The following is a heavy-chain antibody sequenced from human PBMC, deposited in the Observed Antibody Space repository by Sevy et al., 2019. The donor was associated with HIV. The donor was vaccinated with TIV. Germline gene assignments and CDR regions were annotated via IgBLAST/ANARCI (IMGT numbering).Heavy chain of an antibody. J-gene: IGHJ3*02. CDR2: INTGTGDT. CDR3: ARNEDI. V-gene: IGHV1-3*04. CDR1: GDPLNVYK. Sequence: ASVKVSCKASGDPLNVYKIHWVRQAPGQSLEWMGWINTGTGDTRFSQNFQGRVTLTRDTSANTAYMELGSLRSEDTAIYYCARNEDIWGQGTMVTVSS.